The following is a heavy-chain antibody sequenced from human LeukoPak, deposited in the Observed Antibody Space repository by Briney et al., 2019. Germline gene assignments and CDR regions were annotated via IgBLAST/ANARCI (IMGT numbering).Heavy chain of an antibody. D-gene: IGHD3-22*01. CDR2: MNPNSGNT. Sequence: AASVKVSCKASGYIFTSYDINWVRQATGQGLEWMGWMNPNSGNTGYAQKFQGRVTITRNTSISTVYMELSRLRSEGTAVYYCAREDYYDSGSNDYWGQGTLVTVSS. V-gene: IGHV1-8*03. CDR3: AREDYYDSGSNDY. J-gene: IGHJ4*02. CDR1: GYIFTSYD.